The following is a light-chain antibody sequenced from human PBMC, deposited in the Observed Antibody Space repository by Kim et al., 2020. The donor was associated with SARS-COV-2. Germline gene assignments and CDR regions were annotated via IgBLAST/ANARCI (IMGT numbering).Light chain of an antibody. CDR2: GAS. CDR1: QSVSTNY. CDR3: QQYGSSPLT. J-gene: IGKJ4*01. V-gene: IGKV3-20*01. Sequence: SPGERATLSCRASQSVSTNYLAWYQQKPGQAPRLLIYGASSRAAGIPDTFSGSGSGTDFTLTISRLEPEDFAVYYCQQYGSSPLTFGGGTKVEIK.